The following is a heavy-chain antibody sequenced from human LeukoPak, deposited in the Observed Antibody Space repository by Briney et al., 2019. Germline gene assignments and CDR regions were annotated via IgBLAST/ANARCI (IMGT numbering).Heavy chain of an antibody. CDR3: ASSNNCSSTSCYEGGWFDP. V-gene: IGHV1-69*13. J-gene: IGHJ5*02. CDR2: IIPIFGTA. CDR1: GGTFSSYA. D-gene: IGHD2-2*01. Sequence: ASVKVSCKASGGTFSSYAISWVRQAPGQGLEWMGGIIPIFGTASYAQKFQGRVTITADESTSTAYMELSSLRSEDTAVYYCASSNNCSSTSCYEGGWFDPRGQGTLVTVSS.